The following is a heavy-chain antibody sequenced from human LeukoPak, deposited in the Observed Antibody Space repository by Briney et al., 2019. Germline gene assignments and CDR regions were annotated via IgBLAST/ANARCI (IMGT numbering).Heavy chain of an antibody. CDR2: INPNSGGT. CDR3: ARGTPYDSSGYYPDY. CDR1: GYTFAGYY. V-gene: IGHV1-2*06. Sequence: ASVKVSCKASGYTFAGYYMLWVRQAPGQGLEWMGRINPNSGGTNYAQKFQGRVTMTRDTSISTAYMELSRLRSDDTAVYYCARGTPYDSSGYYPDYWGQGTLVTVSS. D-gene: IGHD3-22*01. J-gene: IGHJ4*02.